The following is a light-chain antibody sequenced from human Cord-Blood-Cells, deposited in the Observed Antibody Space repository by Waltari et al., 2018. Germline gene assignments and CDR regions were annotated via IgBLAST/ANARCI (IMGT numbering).Light chain of an antibody. CDR2: KVS. V-gene: IGKV2-30*01. J-gene: IGKJ3*01. CDR3: MQGTHWQFT. CDR1: QSLVYSDGNTY. Sequence: DVVMTQSPLSLPVTLGQPASISCRSSQSLVYSDGNTYLNWFQQRPGQSPRRLIYKVSNRDSGVPDRLGGSGSGTDFTLKISRVEAEYVGVYYCMQGTHWQFTFGPGTKVDIK.